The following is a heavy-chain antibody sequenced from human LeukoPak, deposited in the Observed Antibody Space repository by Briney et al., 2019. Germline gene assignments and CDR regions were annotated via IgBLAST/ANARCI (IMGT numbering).Heavy chain of an antibody. V-gene: IGHV4-34*01. D-gene: IGHD2-2*01. CDR2: INHSGST. CDR1: GGSFSGYY. CDR3: ARGRHSVPAAIHY. J-gene: IGHJ4*02. Sequence: KASETLSLTCAVYGGSFSGYYWSWIRQPPGKGLEWIGEINHSGSTNYNPSLKSRVTISVDTSKNQFSLKLSSVTAADTAVYYCARGRHSVPAAIHYWGQGTLVTVSS.